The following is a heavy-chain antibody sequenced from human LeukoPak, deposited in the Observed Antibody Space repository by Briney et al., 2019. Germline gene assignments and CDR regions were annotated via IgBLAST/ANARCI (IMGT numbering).Heavy chain of an antibody. V-gene: IGHV1-69*04. CDR1: GYTLTELS. CDR3: ARDGRDYYDSSGARNDY. D-gene: IGHD3-22*01. Sequence: GASVKVSCKVSGYTLTELSMHWVRQAPGQGLEWMGRIIPILGIANYAQKFQGRVTITADKSTSTAYMELSSLRSEDTAVYYCARDGRDYYDSSGARNDYWGQGTLVTVSS. CDR2: IIPILGIA. J-gene: IGHJ4*02.